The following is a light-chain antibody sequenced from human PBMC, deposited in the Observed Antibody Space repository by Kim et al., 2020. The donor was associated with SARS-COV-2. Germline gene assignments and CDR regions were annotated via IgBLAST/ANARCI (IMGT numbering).Light chain of an antibody. CDR3: SSYTSSWV. J-gene: IGLJ3*02. V-gene: IGLV2-14*03. Sequence: FPGQSITISCTGTSSDVGGYNYVSWYQKHPGKAPKLRSYDVSNRPSGVSNRFSGSKSGNTASLTISGLQAEDEADYYCSSYTSSWVFGGGTQLTVL. CDR1: SSDVGGYNY. CDR2: DVS.